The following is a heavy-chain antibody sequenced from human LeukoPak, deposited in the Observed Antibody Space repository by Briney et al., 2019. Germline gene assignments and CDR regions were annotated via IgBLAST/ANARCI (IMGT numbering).Heavy chain of an antibody. V-gene: IGHV4-34*01. J-gene: IGHJ5*02. CDR2: INHSGST. Sequence: SETLSLTCAVYGGSFSGYYWSWIRQPPGKGLEWIGEINHSGSTNYNPSLKSRVTISVDTSKNQFSLTLSSVTAAETAVYYCARGSWVVVVPAARWFDPWGQGTLVSVSS. CDR3: ARGSWVVVVPAARWFDP. D-gene: IGHD2-2*01. CDR1: GGSFSGYY.